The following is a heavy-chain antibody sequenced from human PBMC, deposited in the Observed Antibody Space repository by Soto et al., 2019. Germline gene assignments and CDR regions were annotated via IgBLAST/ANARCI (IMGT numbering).Heavy chain of an antibody. Sequence: PGGSLRLSCAASGFTFSSYSMNWVRQSPGKGLEWVSYISSSSSTIYYADSVKGRFTISRDNAKNSLYLQMNSLRDEDTAVYYCARDWGVEYSSSPEGSVYYGMDVWGQGTTVTVSS. D-gene: IGHD6-6*01. CDR1: GFTFSSYS. V-gene: IGHV3-48*02. CDR2: ISSSSSTI. J-gene: IGHJ6*02. CDR3: ARDWGVEYSSSPEGSVYYGMDV.